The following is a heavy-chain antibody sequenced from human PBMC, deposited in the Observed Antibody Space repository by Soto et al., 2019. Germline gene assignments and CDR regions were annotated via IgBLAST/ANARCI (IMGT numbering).Heavy chain of an antibody. V-gene: IGHV1-69*02. CDR2: IIPILGIA. J-gene: IGHJ4*02. CDR1: GGTFSSYT. CDR3: ARGKLYDDNPKAARGPYYFDY. D-gene: IGHD2-15*01. Sequence: QVQLVQSGAEVKKPGSSVKVSCKASGGTFSSYTISWVRQAPGHGLAWLGRIIPILGIANYAQQFQGRVTSTADKSTSTADMELSSLRAEDTAVYYCARGKLYDDNPKAARGPYYFDYWGQGTLVTVSS.